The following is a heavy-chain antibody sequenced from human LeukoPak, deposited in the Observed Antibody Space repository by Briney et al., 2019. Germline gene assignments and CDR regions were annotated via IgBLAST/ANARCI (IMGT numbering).Heavy chain of an antibody. V-gene: IGHV4-31*03. CDR3: ARDQGSYSSSWSYVDYYGMDV. CDR1: GGSISSGGYY. Sequence: SETLSPTCTVSGGSISSGGYYWSWIRQHPGKGLEWIGYIYYSGSTYYNPSLKSRVTISVDTSKNQFSLKLSSVTAADTAVYYCARDQGSYSSSWSYVDYYGMDVWGQGTTVTVSS. J-gene: IGHJ6*02. CDR2: IYYSGST. D-gene: IGHD6-13*01.